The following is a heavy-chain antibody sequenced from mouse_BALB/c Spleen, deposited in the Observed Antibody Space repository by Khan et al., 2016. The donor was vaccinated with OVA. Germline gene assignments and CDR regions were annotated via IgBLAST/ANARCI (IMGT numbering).Heavy chain of an antibody. J-gene: IGHJ4*01. V-gene: IGHV3-2*02. CDR3: ARRNYDGYAMDY. Sequence: VQLQQSGPGLVKPSQSLSLTCTVTGYSITSNYAWNWIRQFPGNKLEWMGYISYSDSTSYNPSLKSRISITRDTSKNQFFLQLNSVTTEDTATYYCARRNYDGYAMDYWGQGTSVTVSS. D-gene: IGHD2-4*01. CDR1: GYSITSNYA. CDR2: ISYSDST.